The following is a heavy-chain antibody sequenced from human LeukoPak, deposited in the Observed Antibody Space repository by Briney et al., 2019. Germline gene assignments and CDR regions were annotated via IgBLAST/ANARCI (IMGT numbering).Heavy chain of an antibody. Sequence: GGSLRLSCAASGFTFSSYWMSWVRQAPGKGLEWVANINQDGSEKYYVDSVKGRFTISRDNAKNSLYLQMNSLRAEDTAVYYCARALLRYFDQTKFDPWGQGTLVTVSS. V-gene: IGHV3-7*03. CDR1: GFTFSSYW. J-gene: IGHJ5*02. D-gene: IGHD3-9*01. CDR3: ARALLRYFDQTKFDP. CDR2: INQDGSEK.